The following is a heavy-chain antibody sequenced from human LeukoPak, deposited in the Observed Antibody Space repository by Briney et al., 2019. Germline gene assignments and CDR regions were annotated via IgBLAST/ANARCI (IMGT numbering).Heavy chain of an antibody. Sequence: GGSLRLSCAASGFTFSSYAMHWVRQAPGKGLEWVAVISYDGSNKYYADSVKGRFTISRDNSKNTLYLQMNSLRAEDTAVYYCARASGYSSGWYVLWGQGTLVTVSS. CDR3: ARASGYSSGWYVL. CDR1: GFTFSSYA. D-gene: IGHD6-19*01. CDR2: ISYDGSNK. V-gene: IGHV3-30-3*01. J-gene: IGHJ4*02.